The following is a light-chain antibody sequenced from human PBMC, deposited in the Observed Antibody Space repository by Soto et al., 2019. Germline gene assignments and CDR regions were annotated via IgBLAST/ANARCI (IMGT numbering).Light chain of an antibody. CDR3: QQIYSTPLT. CDR1: QSIRSY. Sequence: DIQMTQSPSSLSASVGDRVTITCRASQSIRSYLNWYQQKPGKAPKLLIYATSILQSGVPSRFIGSESGTDFSLTIINLQPEDSATYYCQQIYSTPLTFGGGTKMEIK. CDR2: ATS. V-gene: IGKV1-39*01. J-gene: IGKJ4*01.